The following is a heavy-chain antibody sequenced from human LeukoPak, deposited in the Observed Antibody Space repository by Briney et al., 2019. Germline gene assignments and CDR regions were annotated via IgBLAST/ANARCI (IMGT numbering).Heavy chain of an antibody. V-gene: IGHV3-30*02. CDR2: IQYDGSNE. CDR1: GFTFSRYG. J-gene: IGHJ6*03. Sequence: QPGGSLRLSCAASGFTFSRYGMHWVRQAPGKGLEWVAYIQYDGSNEQYADSVKGRFSISRDSSKNILYLQLNSLRAEDTAVYYCAKDRCSNGIGCYYYYMDVWGKGTTVTISS. CDR3: AKDRCSNGIGCYYYYMDV. D-gene: IGHD2-8*01.